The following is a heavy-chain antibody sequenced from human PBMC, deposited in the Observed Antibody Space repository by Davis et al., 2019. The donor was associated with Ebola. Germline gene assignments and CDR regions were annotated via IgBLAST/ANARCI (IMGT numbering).Heavy chain of an antibody. Sequence: PGGSLTLSCAASGFTFSSFAMTWVRQAPGTGLECVSVISYTGTTYYADSVKARFTISRDNSKSTLFLEMNSLRAEDTAVYYCAKKGLTTTDFDSWGQGTLITVSS. CDR1: GFTFSSFA. CDR3: AKKGLTTTDFDS. J-gene: IGHJ4*02. CDR2: ISYTGTT. V-gene: IGHV3-23*01. D-gene: IGHD1-1*01.